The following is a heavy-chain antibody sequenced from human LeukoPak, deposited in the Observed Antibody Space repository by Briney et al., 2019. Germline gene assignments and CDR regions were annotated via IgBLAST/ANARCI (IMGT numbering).Heavy chain of an antibody. D-gene: IGHD3-22*01. CDR3: ARDSKSYDSSGYPDAFDI. CDR1: GFTFSSYS. J-gene: IGHJ3*02. V-gene: IGHV3-21*01. Sequence: LGGALRLSCAASGFTFSSYSMNWVRQAPGKGLEWVSSISSSSSYINYADSVKGRFTISRDNAKNSLYLQMNSLRAEDTAVYYCARDSKSYDSSGYPDAFDIWGQGTMVTVSS. CDR2: ISSSSSYI.